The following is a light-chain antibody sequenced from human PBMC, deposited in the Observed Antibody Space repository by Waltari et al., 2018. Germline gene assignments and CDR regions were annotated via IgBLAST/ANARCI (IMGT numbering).Light chain of an antibody. CDR2: DGS. CDR3: QQHDDLPN. CDR1: QEISKY. V-gene: IGKV1-33*01. J-gene: IGKJ2*01. Sequence: DIQLPQPPPSLSASVGDRVTLTCQASQEISKYLNWYQQKPGNAPKRLIHDGSKLESGVPSRFSGSGSGTDFTFTISRLQPEDIATYYCQQHDDLPNFGQGTKLEIE.